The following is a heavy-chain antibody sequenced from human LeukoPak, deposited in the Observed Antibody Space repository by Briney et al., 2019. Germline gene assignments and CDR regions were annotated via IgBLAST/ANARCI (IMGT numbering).Heavy chain of an antibody. CDR3: ARGIYGGDSYFDY. Sequence: GGSLRLSCAASGFTFSSYAMSWVRQAPGKGLEWVAVISYDGSNKYYADSVKGRFTISRDNSKNTLYLQMNSLRAEDTAVYYCARGIYGGDSYFDYWGQGTLVTVSS. V-gene: IGHV3-30-3*01. D-gene: IGHD4-23*01. CDR1: GFTFSSYA. CDR2: ISYDGSNK. J-gene: IGHJ4*02.